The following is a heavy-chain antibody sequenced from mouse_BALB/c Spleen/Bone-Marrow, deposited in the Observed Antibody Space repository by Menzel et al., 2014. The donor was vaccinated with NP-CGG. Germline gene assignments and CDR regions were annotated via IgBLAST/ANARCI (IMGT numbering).Heavy chain of an antibody. CDR3: ARWSKGYFDV. CDR2: INPGNGRT. V-gene: IGHV1S81*02. Sequence: VQLQQSGAELVKPGASVKLSCKASGYNFISYWIHWVKQRPGQGLEWIGEINPGNGRTNYNEKFKNKATLTIDKSSSTAYMQLSRLTSEDSAVYYCARWSKGYFDVWGAGTTVTVSS. D-gene: IGHD1-3*01. J-gene: IGHJ1*01. CDR1: GYNFISYW.